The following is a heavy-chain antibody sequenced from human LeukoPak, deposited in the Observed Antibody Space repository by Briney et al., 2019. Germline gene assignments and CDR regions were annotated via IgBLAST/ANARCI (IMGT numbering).Heavy chain of an antibody. CDR1: GFTFSSYA. CDR3: ARDGREIRHTRYMDV. V-gene: IGHV3-64*01. CDR2: ISSNGGST. D-gene: IGHD1-26*01. J-gene: IGHJ6*03. Sequence: PGGSLRLSCAASGFTFSSYAMHWVRQAPGKGLEYVSAISSNGGSTYYANSVKGRFTISRDNSKNTLYLQMGSLRAEDMAVYYCARDGREIRHTRYMDVWGKGTTVTVSS.